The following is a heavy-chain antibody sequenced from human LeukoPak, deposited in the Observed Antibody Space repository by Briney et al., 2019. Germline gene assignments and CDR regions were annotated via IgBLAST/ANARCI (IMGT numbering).Heavy chain of an antibody. Sequence: PGGSLRLSCAASGFTFSSYSMNWVRQAPGKGLEWVSTISGSGGSTYYADSVKGRFTISRDNSKNTLYLQMNSLRAEDTAVYYCAKHYDFWSGSKYMDVWGKGTTVTVSS. CDR1: GFTFSSYS. V-gene: IGHV3-23*01. D-gene: IGHD3-3*01. J-gene: IGHJ6*03. CDR3: AKHYDFWSGSKYMDV. CDR2: ISGSGGST.